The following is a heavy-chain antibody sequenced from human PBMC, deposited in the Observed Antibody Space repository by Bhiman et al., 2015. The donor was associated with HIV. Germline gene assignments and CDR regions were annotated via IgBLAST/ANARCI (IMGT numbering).Heavy chain of an antibody. V-gene: IGHV3-21*03. Sequence: DVQLVESGGGLVKPGGSLRLSCAASGFTFISYTMNWVRQAPGKGLEWVSSISSLKNHIYYADSLKGRFFISRDNANNSLFLQMTSLRPEDTGVYYCVRMSVMVPGPKASPRLFDYWGQGALVTVSP. D-gene: IGHD4/OR15-4a*01. CDR1: GFTFISYT. CDR3: VRMSVMVPGPKASPRLFDY. J-gene: IGHJ4*02. CDR2: ISSLKNHI.